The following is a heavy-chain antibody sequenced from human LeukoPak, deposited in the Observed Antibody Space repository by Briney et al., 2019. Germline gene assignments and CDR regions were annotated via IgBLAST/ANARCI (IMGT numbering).Heavy chain of an antibody. D-gene: IGHD3-22*01. CDR1: GYSISSGYY. CDR2: IYQSGST. Sequence: PSETLSLTCTVSGYSISSGYYWGWIRQPPGKGLEWVGSIYQSGSTYYNPSLKSRVTISVDTSKNQFSLELSSVTAADTAVYYCARSEGINYYDSSGYYIDYWGQGTLVTVSS. J-gene: IGHJ4*02. CDR3: ARSEGINYYDSSGYYIDY. V-gene: IGHV4-38-2*02.